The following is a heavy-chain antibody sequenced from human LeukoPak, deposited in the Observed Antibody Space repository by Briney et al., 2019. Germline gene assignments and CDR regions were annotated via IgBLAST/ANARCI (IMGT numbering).Heavy chain of an antibody. CDR3: ARAITMVRGVTSSNFDY. CDR2: INHSVGA. V-gene: IGHV4-34*01. Sequence: SETLSRTCAVYGGSLSNYYWTWVRQAPGKGLEWIGEINHSVGANYSPSLKSRVTISLDTSKNQFSLKLSSVTAADTAVYYCARAITMVRGVTSSNFDYWGQGTLVTVSS. D-gene: IGHD3-10*01. CDR1: GGSLSNYY. J-gene: IGHJ4*02.